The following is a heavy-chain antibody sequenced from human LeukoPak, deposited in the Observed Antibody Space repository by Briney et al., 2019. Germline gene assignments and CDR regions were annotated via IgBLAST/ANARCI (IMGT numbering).Heavy chain of an antibody. D-gene: IGHD4-17*01. Sequence: GASVKVSCKASGYTFTSYGISWVRQAPGQGLEWMGGIIPIFGTANYAQKFQGRVTITADESTSTAYMELSSLRSEDTAVYYCARSYGDYPPRPFDYWGQGTLVTVSS. CDR3: ARSYGDYPPRPFDY. J-gene: IGHJ4*02. CDR1: GYTFTSYG. V-gene: IGHV1-69*13. CDR2: IIPIFGTA.